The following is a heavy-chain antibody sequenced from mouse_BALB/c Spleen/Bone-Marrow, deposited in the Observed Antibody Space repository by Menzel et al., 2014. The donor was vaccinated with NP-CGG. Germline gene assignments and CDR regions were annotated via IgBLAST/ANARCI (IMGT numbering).Heavy chain of an antibody. D-gene: IGHD2-4*01. V-gene: IGHV1-31*01. Sequence: EVKLMGSGPELVKPGASMKISCKASGYSFTGYTMNWVKQSHGKNLEWIGLINPYSGGSSYNQKFKGKATLTVDKSSSTAYMELLSLTSEDSAVYYCARDDYDGGFAYWGQGTLVTVSA. J-gene: IGHJ3*01. CDR1: GYSFTGYT. CDR2: INPYSGGS. CDR3: ARDDYDGGFAY.